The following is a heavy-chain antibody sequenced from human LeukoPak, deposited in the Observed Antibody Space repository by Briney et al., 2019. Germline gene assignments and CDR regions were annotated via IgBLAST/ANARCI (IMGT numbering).Heavy chain of an antibody. CDR2: IYPDDSDT. J-gene: IGHJ3*01. D-gene: IGHD3-22*01. CDR1: GYRFTTYW. CDR3: ARPDITSYYDSRGYDAFDV. Sequence: GESLKISCKGFGYRFTTYWITWVRQLPGKGLEWMGIIYPDDSDTRYSPSFQGQVTISADKSVRTAYLQWSSLKASDTAMYYCARPDITSYYDSRGYDAFDVWGQGTMVTVSS. V-gene: IGHV5-51*01.